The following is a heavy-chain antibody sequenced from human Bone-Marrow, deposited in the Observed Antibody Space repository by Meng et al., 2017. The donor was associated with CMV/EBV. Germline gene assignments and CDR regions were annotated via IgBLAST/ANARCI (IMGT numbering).Heavy chain of an antibody. CDR3: ARRNVGGSRWFDP. D-gene: IGHD2-15*01. CDR2: ISSSGSTI. V-gene: IGHV3-48*03. J-gene: IGHJ5*02. Sequence: GGSLRLSCVVSGFSFSTYAMDWVRQAPGKGLEWVSYISSSGSTIYYADSVKGRFTISRDNAKNSLYLQMNSLRAEDTAVYYCARRNVGGSRWFDPWGQGTLVTVSS. CDR1: GFSFSTYA.